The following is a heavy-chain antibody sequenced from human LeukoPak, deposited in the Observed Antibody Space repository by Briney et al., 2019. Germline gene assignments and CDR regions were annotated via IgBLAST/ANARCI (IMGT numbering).Heavy chain of an antibody. Sequence: ASVKVSCKVSGYTLTELSMHWVRQAPGKGLEWMGGFDPEDGETIYAQKFQGRVTITTDESTSTAYMELSSLRSEDTAVYYCARAPLMNNFDYYYYYYMDVWGKGTTVTVSS. V-gene: IGHV1-24*01. CDR2: FDPEDGET. CDR1: GYTLTELS. J-gene: IGHJ6*03. CDR3: ARAPLMNNFDYYYYYYMDV. D-gene: IGHD1/OR15-1a*01.